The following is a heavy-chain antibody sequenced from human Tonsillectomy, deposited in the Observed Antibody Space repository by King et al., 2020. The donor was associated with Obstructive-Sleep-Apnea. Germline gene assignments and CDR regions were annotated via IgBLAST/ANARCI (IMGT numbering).Heavy chain of an antibody. CDR1: AYSFRGDY. Sequence: VQLVESGAEVKKPGASVKVSCKASAYSFRGDYMHWVRQAPGQGLEWMGRINPHSGGTNYAQKFQGRVAMTRDTSISTAYLELTRMRSDDTAGYYCASRASFGELLGYWGQGTLVTVSS. CDR2: INPHSGGT. CDR3: ASRASFGELLGY. V-gene: IGHV1-2*02. D-gene: IGHD3-10*01. J-gene: IGHJ4*02.